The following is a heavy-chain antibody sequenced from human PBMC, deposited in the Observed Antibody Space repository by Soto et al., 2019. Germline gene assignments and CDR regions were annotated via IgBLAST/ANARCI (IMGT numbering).Heavy chain of an antibody. Sequence: QVQLVQSGAEVKKPGASVKVSCKASGYTFTAYYIHWVRQAPGQGLEWMAWINPSSGGPNYAQKFQGRVAVTWDTSSSTVYMELSRLEFDDTAVYYCTRGVGSPNYFDSWGQGTLVTVSS. CDR2: INPSSGGP. CDR1: GYTFTAYY. D-gene: IGHD2-15*01. V-gene: IGHV1-2*02. CDR3: TRGVGSPNYFDS. J-gene: IGHJ4*02.